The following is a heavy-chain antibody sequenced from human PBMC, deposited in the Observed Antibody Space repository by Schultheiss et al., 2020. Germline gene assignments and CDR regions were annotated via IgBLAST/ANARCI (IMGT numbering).Heavy chain of an antibody. J-gene: IGHJ4*02. V-gene: IGHV4-61*10. Sequence: SETLSLTCTVSGGSISSGSYYWSWIRQPAGKGLEWIGYIYYSGSTNYNPSLKSRVTISVDTSKNQFSLKLSSVTAADTAVYYCARTPQYYFDYWGQGTLVT. CDR2: IYYSGST. CDR3: ARTPQYYFDY. CDR1: GGSISSGSYY.